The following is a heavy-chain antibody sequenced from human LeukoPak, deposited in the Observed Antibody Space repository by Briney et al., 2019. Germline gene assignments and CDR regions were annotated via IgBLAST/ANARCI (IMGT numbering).Heavy chain of an antibody. Sequence: GGSLRLSCAASGFTFSSYEMNWVRQAPGKGLGWVSYISSSGSTIYYADSVKGRFTISRDNAKNSLYLQMNSLRAEDTAVYYCAREAQRYCSGGSCFPKTSYYYYGMDVWGQGTTVTVSS. CDR1: GFTFSSYE. V-gene: IGHV3-48*03. J-gene: IGHJ6*02. D-gene: IGHD2-15*01. CDR3: AREAQRYCSGGSCFPKTSYYYYGMDV. CDR2: ISSSGSTI.